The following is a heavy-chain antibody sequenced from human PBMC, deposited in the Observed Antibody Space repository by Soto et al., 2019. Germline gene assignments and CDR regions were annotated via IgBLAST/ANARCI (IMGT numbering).Heavy chain of an antibody. J-gene: IGHJ6*02. D-gene: IGHD3-10*01. CDR3: AADPDYSGSGSYYLHYYYGMDV. CDR2: IVVGSGNT. Sequence: GASVKVSCKASGFTFTSSAVQWVRQARGQRLEWIGWIVVGSGNTNYAQKFQERVTITRDMSTSTAYMELSSLRSEDTAVYYCAADPDYSGSGSYYLHYYYGMDVWGQGTTVPVYS. CDR1: GFTFTSSA. V-gene: IGHV1-58*01.